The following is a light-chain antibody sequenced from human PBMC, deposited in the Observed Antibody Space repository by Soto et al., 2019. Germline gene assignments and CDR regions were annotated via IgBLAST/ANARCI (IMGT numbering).Light chain of an antibody. Sequence: EIVLTQYPATVSLSPGERATLSCRASQSVSSYLAWYQQKPGQAPRLLIYDASNRATGIPARFSGSGSGTELPLTISSLEPEDFAFYYWQQRSNWPPFTFGPGTKVDIK. J-gene: IGKJ3*01. CDR1: QSVSSY. CDR2: DAS. V-gene: IGKV3-11*01. CDR3: QQRSNWPPFT.